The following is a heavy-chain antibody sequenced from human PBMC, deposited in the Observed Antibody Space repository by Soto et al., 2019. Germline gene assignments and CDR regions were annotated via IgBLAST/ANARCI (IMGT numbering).Heavy chain of an antibody. J-gene: IGHJ6*02. Sequence: GGFLRLSCAASGFTFSSYSMNWVRQAPGKGLEWVSYISSSSSTIYYADSVKGRFTISRDNAKNSLYLQMNSLRDEDTAVYYCARDGAKESSSWSETYYYYYYGMDVWGQGTTVTVAS. V-gene: IGHV3-48*02. CDR2: ISSSSSTI. D-gene: IGHD6-13*01. CDR3: ARDGAKESSSWSETYYYYYYGMDV. CDR1: GFTFSSYS.